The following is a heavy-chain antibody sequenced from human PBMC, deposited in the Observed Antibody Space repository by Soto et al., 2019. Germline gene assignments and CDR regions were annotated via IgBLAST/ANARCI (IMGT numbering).Heavy chain of an antibody. V-gene: IGHV2-5*02. Sequence: QITLKESGPTLVKPTQTLTLTCTFSGFSLSTSGVGVGWIRQPPGKALEWLALIYWDDDKRYSPSLKSRLTITKDTSKXXVXLXXTNMDPVDTATYYCAHSGLQGHEQWLVWRALDFDYWGQGTLVTVSS. CDR3: AHSGLQGHEQWLVWRALDFDY. CDR1: GFSLSTSGVG. D-gene: IGHD6-19*01. CDR2: IYWDDDK. J-gene: IGHJ4*02.